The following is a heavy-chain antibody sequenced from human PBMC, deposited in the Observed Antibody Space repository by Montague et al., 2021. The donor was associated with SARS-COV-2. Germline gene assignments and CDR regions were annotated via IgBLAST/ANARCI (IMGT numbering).Heavy chain of an antibody. Sequence: CVISGDSVSTNNTTWNWVRQSPSGDLEWLGRTYFRSKWYNDYAVSVKSRITINPDTSKNQFSLQLKSVTPKDTAIYFCVRVFAPAGTFDFWGQGTLVTVSS. CDR1: GDSVSTNNTT. CDR3: VRVFAPAGTFDF. V-gene: IGHV6-1*01. CDR2: TYFRSKWYN. J-gene: IGHJ4*02. D-gene: IGHD6-13*01.